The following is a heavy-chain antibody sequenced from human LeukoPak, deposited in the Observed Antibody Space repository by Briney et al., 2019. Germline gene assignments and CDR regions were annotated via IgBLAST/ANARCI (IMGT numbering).Heavy chain of an antibody. Sequence: PSETLSLTCTVSGGSISSSSYYWGWIRQPPGKGLEWIGSIYYSGSTYYNPSLKSRVTISVDTSKNQFSLKLSSVTAADTAVYYCARDQVGATKSNWFDPWGQGTLVTVSS. D-gene: IGHD1-26*01. V-gene: IGHV4-39*07. J-gene: IGHJ5*02. CDR3: ARDQVGATKSNWFDP. CDR2: IYYSGST. CDR1: GGSISSSSYY.